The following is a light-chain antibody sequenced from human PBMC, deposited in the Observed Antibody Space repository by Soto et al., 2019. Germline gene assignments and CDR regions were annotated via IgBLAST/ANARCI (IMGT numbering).Light chain of an antibody. J-gene: IGKJ4*01. CDR1: QSVNSSY. CDR2: GAS. CDR3: HQYDSSPRT. Sequence: EIVLTQSPGTLSLSPGERATLSCRASQSVNSSYLAWYQQKPGQAPSLLIYGASSRATGIPDRFSGSESGTDFTLTIRRLQPEDFAVYYCHQYDSSPRTCGGGTKVESK. V-gene: IGKV3-20*01.